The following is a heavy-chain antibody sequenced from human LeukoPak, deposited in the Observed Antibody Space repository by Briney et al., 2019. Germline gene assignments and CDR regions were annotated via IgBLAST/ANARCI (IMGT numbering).Heavy chain of an antibody. CDR3: ARAPTNYYGSVSDAFDI. CDR2: IYYSGST. J-gene: IGHJ3*02. CDR1: GGSISSGDYY. D-gene: IGHD3-10*01. V-gene: IGHV4-39*07. Sequence: SETLSLTCTVSGGSISSGDYYWSWIRQPPGKGLEWIGSIYYSGSTYYNPSLKSRVTISVDTSKNQFSLKLSSVTAADTAVYYCARAPTNYYGSVSDAFDIWGQGTMVTVSS.